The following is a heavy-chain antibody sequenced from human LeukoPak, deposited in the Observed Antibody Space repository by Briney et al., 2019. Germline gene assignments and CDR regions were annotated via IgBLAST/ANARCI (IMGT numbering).Heavy chain of an antibody. CDR3: ARDRDRYYYDSSGYYPGEY. D-gene: IGHD3-22*01. CDR2: ISAYNGNT. Sequence: GASVKVSCKASGGTFSSYAISWVRQAPGQGLEWMGWISAYNGNTNYAQKLQGRVTMTTDTSTSTAYMELRSLRSDDTAVYNCARDRDRYYYDSSGYYPGEYWGQGTLVTVSS. V-gene: IGHV1-18*01. CDR1: GGTFSSYA. J-gene: IGHJ4*02.